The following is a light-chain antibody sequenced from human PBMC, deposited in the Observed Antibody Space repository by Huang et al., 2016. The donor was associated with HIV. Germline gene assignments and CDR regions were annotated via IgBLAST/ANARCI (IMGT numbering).Light chain of an antibody. CDR2: DAS. J-gene: IGKJ2*01. CDR3: QQRSAWPMP. V-gene: IGKV3-11*01. Sequence: EIVLTQSPATLSFSPGESATLSCRTSQSVFSYLAWYQQRPGQAPRLLIYDASNRATGVSARFSGSGSGTDFALTISSLEPEDFAVYCCQQRSAWPMPFGQGTKLEI. CDR1: QSVFSY.